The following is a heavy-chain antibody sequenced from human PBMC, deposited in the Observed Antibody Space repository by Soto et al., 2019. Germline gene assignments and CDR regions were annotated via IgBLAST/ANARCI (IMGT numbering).Heavy chain of an antibody. D-gene: IGHD2-15*01. CDR1: RGSISTYY. J-gene: IGHJ4*02. Sequence: PSETLSLTCTVSRGSISTYYWSWIRQPPGKGLECIGYIYYNGNTNYNPSLKSRVTISVDTSKNQSTLNLNSVTAADTAVYYCTRRPPRSYDYWGQGTLVTVSS. CDR2: IYYNGNT. V-gene: IGHV4-59*08. CDR3: TRRPPRSYDY.